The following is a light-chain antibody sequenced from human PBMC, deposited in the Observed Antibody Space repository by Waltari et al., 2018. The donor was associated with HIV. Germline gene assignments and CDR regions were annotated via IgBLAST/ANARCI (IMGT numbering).Light chain of an antibody. V-gene: IGLV2-11*01. Sequence: QSALTQPRSVSGSPGQSVTISCTGTSSDVGGYNYVSWYQQHPGKAPKLMIYEFSRRPSGFPDRFSGSKSGNTASLTISGLQAEDEADYYCCSYAGSYTYVFGTGTKVTVL. J-gene: IGLJ1*01. CDR3: CSYAGSYTYV. CDR1: SSDVGGYNY. CDR2: EFS.